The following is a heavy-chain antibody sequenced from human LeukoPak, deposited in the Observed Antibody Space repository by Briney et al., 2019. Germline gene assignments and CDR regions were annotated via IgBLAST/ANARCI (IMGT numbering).Heavy chain of an antibody. V-gene: IGHV4-59*08. Sequence: PSETLSLTCTVSGGSISSYYWSWIRQPPGKGLEWIGYIYYSGSTNYNPSLKSRVTISVDTSKNHFSLKLRSVTAADTAVYYCARLSRDGYNFYYYYYGMDVWGQGTTVTGSS. CDR3: ARLSRDGYNFYYYYYGMDV. CDR2: IYYSGST. CDR1: GGSISSYY. D-gene: IGHD5-24*01. J-gene: IGHJ6*02.